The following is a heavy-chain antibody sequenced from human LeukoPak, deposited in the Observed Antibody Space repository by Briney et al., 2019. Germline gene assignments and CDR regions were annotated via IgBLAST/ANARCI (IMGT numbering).Heavy chain of an antibody. J-gene: IGHJ4*02. V-gene: IGHV4-59*01. CDR3: AVGPNHYYFDD. CDR2: VHNSGTT. D-gene: IGHD1-14*01. CDR1: GGSTSSYY. Sequence: LETLSLTCTVSGGSTSSYYCSWIRQPPGKGLEWIGNVHNSGTTNYNPSLKSRVTILLDRAKNQFSLKLTSMTAADTAVYFCAVGPNHYYFDDWGQGTLVTVSS.